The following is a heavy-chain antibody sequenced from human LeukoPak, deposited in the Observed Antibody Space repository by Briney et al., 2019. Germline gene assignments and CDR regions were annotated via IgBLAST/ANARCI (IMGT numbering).Heavy chain of an antibody. V-gene: IGHV3-7*01. D-gene: IGHD5-24*01. CDR3: ARDYNPSRWLQRGGFDY. J-gene: IGHJ4*02. CDR1: GFTFRSHW. Sequence: PGGSLRLSCEGSGFTFRSHWMSWVRQAPGKGLEWVANIHQYGGEKYYVDSVKGRFTISRDNAKNSLYLQMNSLRAEDTAVYYCARDYNPSRWLQRGGFDYWGQGTLVTVSS. CDR2: IHQYGGEK.